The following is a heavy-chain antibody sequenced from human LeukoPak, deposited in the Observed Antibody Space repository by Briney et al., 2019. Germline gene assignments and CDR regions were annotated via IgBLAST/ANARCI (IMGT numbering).Heavy chain of an antibody. D-gene: IGHD1-26*01. CDR2: IYYSGST. CDR3: ARRDPIVGTPDAFDI. CDR1: GGSISSYY. J-gene: IGHJ3*02. Sequence: SETLFLTCTVSGGSISSYYRSWIRQPPGKGLEWIAYIYYSGSTDYNPSLKSRVTISLDTSKNQFSLKLSSVTAADTAVYYCARRDPIVGTPDAFDIWGQGTMVTVSS. V-gene: IGHV4-59*08.